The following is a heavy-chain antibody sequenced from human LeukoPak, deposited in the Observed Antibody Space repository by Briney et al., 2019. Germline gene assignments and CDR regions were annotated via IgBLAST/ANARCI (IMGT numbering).Heavy chain of an antibody. CDR2: IYYSGST. CDR1: GGSISSGGYY. D-gene: IGHD2-2*02. V-gene: IGHV4-31*03. J-gene: IGHJ6*02. CDR3: ARWAPARGAAILYYYGMDV. Sequence: PSQTLSLTCTVSGGSISSGGYYWSWIRQHPGKGLEWIGYIYYSGSTYYNPSLKSRVTISVDTSKNQFSLKLSSVTAADTAVYYCARWAPARGAAILYYYGMDVWGQGTTVTVSS.